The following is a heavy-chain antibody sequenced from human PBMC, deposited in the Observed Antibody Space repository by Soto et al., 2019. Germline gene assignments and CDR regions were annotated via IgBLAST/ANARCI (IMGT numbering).Heavy chain of an antibody. CDR1: GFSFHNYG. CDR3: ARDLYVSSSYGKEFDP. Sequence: GGSLRLSCAASGFSFHNYGFHWVRQAPGKGLEWVAVIFHDGSNKYYADSVKGRFTISRDNSKNTVYLQMNSLRVEDTAVYYCARDLYVSSSYGKEFDPWGQGTLVTVSS. CDR2: IFHDGSNK. V-gene: IGHV3-33*01. J-gene: IGHJ5*02. D-gene: IGHD6-13*01.